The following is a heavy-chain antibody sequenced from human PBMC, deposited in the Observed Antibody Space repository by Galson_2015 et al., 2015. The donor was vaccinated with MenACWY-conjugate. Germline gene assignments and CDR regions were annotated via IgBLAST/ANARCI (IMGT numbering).Heavy chain of an antibody. J-gene: IGHJ6*02. Sequence: SLRLSCAASGFTFSSYSMNWVRQAPGKGLEWVSSISSSSSYIYYADSVKGRFTISRDNAKNSLYLQMNSLRAEDTAVYYCARGQLVHDYGMDVWGQGTTVTVSS. V-gene: IGHV3-21*01. CDR2: ISSSSSYI. D-gene: IGHD6-13*01. CDR1: GFTFSSYS. CDR3: ARGQLVHDYGMDV.